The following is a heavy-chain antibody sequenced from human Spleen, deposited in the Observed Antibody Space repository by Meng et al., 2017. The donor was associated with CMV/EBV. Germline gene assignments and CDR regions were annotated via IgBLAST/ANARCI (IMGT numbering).Heavy chain of an antibody. J-gene: IGHJ6*02. CDR2: ISSNGRYL. CDR1: GFTFDEYA. Sequence: SLKISCEASGFTFDEYAMHWVRQVPGKGLEWVSAISSNGRYLGYADSVQGRFTISRDNAKNSLYLEMNSLRTEDTALYYCAKDIYPPGAYGMDVWGQGTTVTVSS. CDR3: AKDIYPPGAYGMDV. V-gene: IGHV3-9*01. D-gene: IGHD3-10*01.